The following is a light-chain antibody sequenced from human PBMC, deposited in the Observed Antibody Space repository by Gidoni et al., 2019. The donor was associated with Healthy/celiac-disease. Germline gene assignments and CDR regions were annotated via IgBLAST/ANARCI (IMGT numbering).Light chain of an antibody. CDR3: NSRDSSGTHPV. J-gene: IGLJ2*01. CDR2: GKH. Sequence: SSELTQDPAVSVALGQTVRITCQGDSLRSYYASWYQQKPGQAPVLVIYGKHNRPSGIPDRFSGSSSGNTASLTITGAQAEDEADYYCNSRDSSGTHPVFGGGTKLTVL. CDR1: SLRSYY. V-gene: IGLV3-19*01.